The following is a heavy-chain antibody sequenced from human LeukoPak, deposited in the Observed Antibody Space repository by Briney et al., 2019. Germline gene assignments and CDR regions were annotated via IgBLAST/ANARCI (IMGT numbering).Heavy chain of an antibody. V-gene: IGHV4-59*01. J-gene: IGHJ4*02. CDR3: ARAAYYYGSGSYYNPFYYFDY. Sequence: SETLSLTCTVSGGSISSYYWSWIRQPPGKGLEWIGYIYYSGSTNYNPSLKSRVTISVDTSKNQFSLELSSVTAADTAVYYCARAAYYYGSGSYYNPFYYFDYWGQGTLVTVSS. CDR1: GGSISSYY. CDR2: IYYSGST. D-gene: IGHD3-10*01.